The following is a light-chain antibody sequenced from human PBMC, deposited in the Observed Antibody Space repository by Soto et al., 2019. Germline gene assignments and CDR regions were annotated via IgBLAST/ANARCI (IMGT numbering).Light chain of an antibody. J-gene: IGLJ2*01. Sequence: QSALTQPASVSGSPGQSITISCTGTNSDVGGYNYVSWYQQHPGKAPKLMIYEVSNRPSGVSNRFSGSKSGNTASLTISGLQAEDEADYYGSSYTSSSTLVVFGGGTQLTVL. CDR2: EVS. CDR1: NSDVGGYNY. V-gene: IGLV2-14*01. CDR3: SSYTSSSTLVV.